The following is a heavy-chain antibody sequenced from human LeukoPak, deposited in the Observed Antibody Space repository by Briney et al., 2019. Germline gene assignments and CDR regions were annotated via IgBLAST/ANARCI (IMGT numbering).Heavy chain of an antibody. CDR1: GYTFTSYG. V-gene: IGHV1-18*01. D-gene: IGHD3-10*01. CDR2: ISAYNGNT. J-gene: IGHJ6*02. Sequence: ASVKVSCKASGYTFTSYGISWVRQAPGQGLEWMGWISAYNGNTNYAQKLQGRVTMTTNTSTSTAYMELRSLRSDDTAVYYCARSPPRWFGEDYYYYGMDVWGQGILVTVSS. CDR3: ARSPPRWFGEDYYYYGMDV.